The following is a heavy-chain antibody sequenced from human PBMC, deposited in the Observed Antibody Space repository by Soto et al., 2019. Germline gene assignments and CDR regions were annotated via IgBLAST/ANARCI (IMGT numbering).Heavy chain of an antibody. J-gene: IGHJ4*02. CDR1: GFIFSNYG. Sequence: QVQLVESGGGVVQPGRSLRLSCAASGFIFSNYGMHWVRQAPGKGLEWVGCIWYDGSNTYYADSVKGQFTNSRDNSKNTLYLQRNSLRAEDTAVYYCAKDGENWGQGALVTVSS. CDR2: IWYDGSNT. D-gene: IGHD3-10*01. V-gene: IGHV3-30*02. CDR3: AKDGEN.